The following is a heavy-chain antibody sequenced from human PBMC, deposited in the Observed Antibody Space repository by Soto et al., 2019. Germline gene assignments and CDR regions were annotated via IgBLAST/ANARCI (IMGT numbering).Heavy chain of an antibody. CDR1: GGTFSSYA. CDR2: INAGNGNT. D-gene: IGHD5-18*01. Sequence: ASVKVSCKASGGTFSSYAISWVRQAPGQGLEWMGWINAGNGNTKYSQKFQGRVTITRDTSASTAYMELSSLRSEDTAVYYCARDQVDTAIARRFVDYWGQGTLVTVSS. J-gene: IGHJ4*02. V-gene: IGHV1-3*01. CDR3: ARDQVDTAIARRFVDY.